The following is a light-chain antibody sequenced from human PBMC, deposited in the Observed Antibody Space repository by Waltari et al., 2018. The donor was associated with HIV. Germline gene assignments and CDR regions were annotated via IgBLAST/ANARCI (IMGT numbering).Light chain of an antibody. CDR1: RSNIGSTA. CDR3: AVWDDNVNGL. J-gene: IGLJ2*01. Sequence: QSVLTQPPSVSGTPGQRVTISCSGRRSNIGSTAVTWYQQRPGTAPKLLIYSNNQRPSGVPDRFSGSKSGTSASLAISGLQSEDEADYYCAVWDDNVNGLFGGGTKVTVL. V-gene: IGLV1-44*01. CDR2: SNN.